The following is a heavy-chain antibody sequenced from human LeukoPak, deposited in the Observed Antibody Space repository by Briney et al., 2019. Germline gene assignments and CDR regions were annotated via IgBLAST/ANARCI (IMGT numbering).Heavy chain of an antibody. D-gene: IGHD3-22*01. CDR1: GFTFSTYN. J-gene: IGHJ4*02. V-gene: IGHV3-23*01. CDR3: AKDRSSGYGY. Sequence: PGGSLRLSCAASGFTFSTYNMNWVRQAPGKGLEWVSAISGSGGSTYYADSVKGRFTISRDNSKNTLYLQMNSLRAEDTAVYYCAKDRSSGYGYWGQGTLVTVSS. CDR2: ISGSGGST.